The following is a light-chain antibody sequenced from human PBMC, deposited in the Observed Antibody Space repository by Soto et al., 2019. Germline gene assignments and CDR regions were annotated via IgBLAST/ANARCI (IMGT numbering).Light chain of an antibody. CDR3: QQANSFPHT. Sequence: DIQMTQSPSTRSAYVGARVTITCRASQSISSWLAWYQQKPGRAPKLLIYDASNLEAGVPSRFSGSGSGTDFTLTISSLQPEDFATYYCQQANSFPHTFGQGTRLEI. V-gene: IGKV1-12*01. CDR1: QSISSW. CDR2: DAS. J-gene: IGKJ5*01.